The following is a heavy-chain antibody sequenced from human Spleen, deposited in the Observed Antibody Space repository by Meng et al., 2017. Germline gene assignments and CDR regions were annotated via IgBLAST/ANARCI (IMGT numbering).Heavy chain of an antibody. Sequence: QGHVQHWSERLLKPSGTRSLTCSFSGGSATESYWSWFRQPPGKGLEWIGEINHSGTTTYNPSLESRATISVDMSQNNLSLKLSSVTAADSAVYYCARGPTTMAHDFDYWGQGTLVTVSS. J-gene: IGHJ4*02. CDR3: ARGPTTMAHDFDY. D-gene: IGHD4-11*01. V-gene: IGHV4-34*01. CDR2: INHSGTT. CDR1: GGSATESY.